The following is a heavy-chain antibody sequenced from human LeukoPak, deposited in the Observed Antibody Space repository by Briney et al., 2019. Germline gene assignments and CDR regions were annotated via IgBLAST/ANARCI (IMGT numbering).Heavy chain of an antibody. D-gene: IGHD4-23*01. CDR3: ARDDYGGKILVWYI. V-gene: IGHV4-39*07. Sequence: SETLSLTCTVSGGSISSSSYYWGWIRQPPGKGLEWIGSIYYSGSTYYNPSLKSRVTISVDTSKNQFSLKLSSVTAADTAVYYCARDDYGGKILVWYIWGQGTMVAVSS. J-gene: IGHJ3*02. CDR1: GGSISSSSYY. CDR2: IYYSGST.